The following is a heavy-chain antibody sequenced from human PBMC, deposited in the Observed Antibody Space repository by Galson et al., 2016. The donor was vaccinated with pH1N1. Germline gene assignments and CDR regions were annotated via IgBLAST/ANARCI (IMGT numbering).Heavy chain of an antibody. CDR1: GFTFSNYG. CDR2: ISPAGSNK. Sequence: SLRLSCAASGFTFSNYGLHWVRQAPGKGLEWVAVISPAGSNKLYADSVKGRFTISRDNSKNTVYLQMNSLRVEDTAVYYCASLGGGIVVLADATDYYCGLDVWGQGTTVSVSS. D-gene: IGHD2-15*01. CDR3: ASLGGGIVVLADATDYYCGLDV. J-gene: IGHJ6*02. V-gene: IGHV3-30*03.